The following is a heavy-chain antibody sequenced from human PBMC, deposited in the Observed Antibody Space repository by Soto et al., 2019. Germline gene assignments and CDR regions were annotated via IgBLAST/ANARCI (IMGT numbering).Heavy chain of an antibody. Sequence: SVKVSCNGFRGTFPSSASSWVRHAPRPALEWMGGIIPIFGTANYAQKFQGRVTITADESTSAAYMELSSLRSEDTAVYYCARANGRFLEWSKNWFEPRGQGTRVSVS. V-gene: IGHV1-69*13. D-gene: IGHD3-3*01. CDR2: IIPIFGTA. J-gene: IGHJ5*02. CDR3: ARANGRFLEWSKNWFEP. CDR1: RGTFPSSA.